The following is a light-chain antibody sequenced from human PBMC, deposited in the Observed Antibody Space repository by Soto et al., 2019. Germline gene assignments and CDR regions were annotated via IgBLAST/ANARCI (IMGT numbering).Light chain of an antibody. Sequence: DIQMTQSPSSVSASVGDRVTITCRASQGISSWLAWFQQKQGKXPKXXIYTASSLQSGVPSRFSGSGSGTDLTLTISSLQPEDFETYYCQQASSFPLTFGGGTKVDIK. V-gene: IGKV1-12*01. CDR1: QGISSW. CDR3: QQASSFPLT. J-gene: IGKJ4*01. CDR2: TAS.